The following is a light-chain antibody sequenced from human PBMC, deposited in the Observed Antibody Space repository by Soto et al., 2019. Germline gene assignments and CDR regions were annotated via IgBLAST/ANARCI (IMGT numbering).Light chain of an antibody. Sequence: DIQMTQSPSSLSASVGDRVTITCRSSQTINNYLNWYLQRPGKAPVLLLYSTSTLQSGAPSRFSGRGPGTDFNLTISNLQPEDFATYYCQQFYGAPQTFGQGTKVDIK. V-gene: IGKV1-39*01. J-gene: IGKJ1*01. CDR1: QTINNY. CDR2: STS. CDR3: QQFYGAPQT.